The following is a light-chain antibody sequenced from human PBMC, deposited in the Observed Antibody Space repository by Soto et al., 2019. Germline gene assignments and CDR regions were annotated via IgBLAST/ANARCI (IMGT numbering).Light chain of an antibody. Sequence: DIQMTQSPSTLAASVGDRVTITCRASQSINNWLAGYQQKPGKAPNLLIYKASSLESGVPSRFRGSGSWTEVPLTVRSLQPDDFANYYCQQYDSYPFTFVGGTKVQL. CDR2: KAS. CDR1: QSINNW. CDR3: QQYDSYPFT. V-gene: IGKV1-5*03. J-gene: IGKJ4*02.